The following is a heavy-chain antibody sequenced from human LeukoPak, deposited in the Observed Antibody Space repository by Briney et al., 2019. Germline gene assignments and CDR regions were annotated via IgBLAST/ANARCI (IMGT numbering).Heavy chain of an antibody. Sequence: GGSLRLSCAASGFTFSTYWTHWVRQAPGKGLVWVSRINPDGSSTSYADSVKGRFTISRDNAKNTLYLQMNSLRAEDTGVFYCARGRYCTGASCYLDYWGQGTLVTVSS. CDR3: ARGRYCTGASCYLDY. CDR2: INPDGSST. J-gene: IGHJ4*02. D-gene: IGHD2-2*01. V-gene: IGHV3-74*01. CDR1: GFTFSTYW.